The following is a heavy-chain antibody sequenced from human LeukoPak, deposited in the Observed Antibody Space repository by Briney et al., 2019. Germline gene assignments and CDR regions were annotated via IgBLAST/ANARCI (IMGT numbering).Heavy chain of an antibody. V-gene: IGHV4-34*01. CDR1: GGSFSGYY. CDR3: ARGRPGGSLDY. J-gene: IGHJ4*02. Sequence: TSETLSLTCAVYGGSFSGYYWSWIRQPPGKGLEWIGEINHSGSTNYNPSLKSRVTISVDTSKNQFSLKLSSVTAADTAVYYCARGRPGGSLDYWGQGTLVTVSS. D-gene: IGHD3-16*01. CDR2: INHSGST.